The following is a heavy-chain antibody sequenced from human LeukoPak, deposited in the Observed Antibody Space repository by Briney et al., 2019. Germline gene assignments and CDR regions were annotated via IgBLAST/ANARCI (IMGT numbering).Heavy chain of an antibody. CDR3: AKDDSYIRFYS. J-gene: IGHJ5*01. V-gene: IGHV3-23*01. CDR2: ISGSGGST. CDR1: GFTFSSYA. D-gene: IGHD3-22*01. Sequence: GGSLRLSCAASGFTFSSYAMSWVRQAPGKGLEWVSAISGSGGSTYYADSVKGRFTISRDNSKNTLYLQTNSLRAEDTAVYYCAKDDSYIRFYSWGRGTLVTVSS.